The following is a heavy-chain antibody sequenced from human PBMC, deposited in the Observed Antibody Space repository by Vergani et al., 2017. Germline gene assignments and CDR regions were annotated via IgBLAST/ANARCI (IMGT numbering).Heavy chain of an antibody. J-gene: IGHJ4*02. CDR1: GGSFNDYW. Sequence: QAQLQQWGAGLLKPSETLSLTCAIYGGSFNDYWWTWIRQPPGKGLEWIGVIRHDGITHYSPSLKSRVTISIDTSTHQFSLNLMSVTAADPAVYYCAREGYCTNGVCFTLFDVWGQGALVTVSS. D-gene: IGHD2-8*01. CDR2: IRHDGIT. CDR3: AREGYCTNGVCFTLFDV. V-gene: IGHV4-34*01.